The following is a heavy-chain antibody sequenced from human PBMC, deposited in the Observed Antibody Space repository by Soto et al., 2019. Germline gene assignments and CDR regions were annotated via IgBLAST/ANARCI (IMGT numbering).Heavy chain of an antibody. CDR2: INPNNGAT. CDR3: ARAPRIITHITTFGEASPGVLDY. Sequence: ASVKVSCKASGYTFIDHYMHWVRQAPGRGLEWMGWINPNNGATNFAQKFKYRVTMTRDTSISTVYMGLSGLTSDDTAVYYCARAPRIITHITTFGEASPGVLDYWGQGTLVTVSS. J-gene: IGHJ4*02. D-gene: IGHD3-3*01. CDR1: GYTFIDHY. V-gene: IGHV1-2*02.